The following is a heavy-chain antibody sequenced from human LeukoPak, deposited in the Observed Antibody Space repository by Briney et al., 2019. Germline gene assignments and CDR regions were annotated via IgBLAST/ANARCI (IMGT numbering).Heavy chain of an antibody. Sequence: GASMKVSCRASGYTFTSHYMHWVRQAPGQGLEWMGIINPSAGSTSYPQKFQGRVTMTRDTSTSTVYMELSSLRSEDTAVYYCAAPGASGFVGNFWSGPLDFWGQGTLVTVSS. CDR1: GYTFTSHY. J-gene: IGHJ4*02. V-gene: IGHV1-46*01. CDR3: AAPGASGFVGNFWSGPLDF. CDR2: INPSAGST. D-gene: IGHD3-3*01.